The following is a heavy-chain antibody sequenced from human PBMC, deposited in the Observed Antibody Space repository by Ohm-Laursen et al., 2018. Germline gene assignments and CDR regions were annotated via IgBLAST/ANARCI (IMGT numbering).Heavy chain of an antibody. CDR3: ASSNNWYYFYS. V-gene: IGHV4-39*01. CDR1: GGSISNNNHY. D-gene: IGHD6-13*01. J-gene: IGHJ4*02. CDR2: IYYTGTT. Sequence: SQTLSLTCTVSGGSISNNNHYWGWIRQPPGWRLEWIGTIYYTGTTYYNPSLKSRVTISEDTSKNPFSLRLSSVTAADTAVYYCASSNNWYYFYSWGQGTLVTVSS.